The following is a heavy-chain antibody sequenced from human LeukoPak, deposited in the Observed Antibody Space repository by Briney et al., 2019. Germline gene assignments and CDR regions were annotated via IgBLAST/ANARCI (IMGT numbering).Heavy chain of an antibody. CDR2: INSDGSST. Sequence: GGSLRLSCAASGFTFSSYWMHWVRQAPGKGLVWVSRINSDGSSTSYADSVKGRFTISRDNAKNTLYLQMNSLRAEDTAVCYCARVGIAADFFDYWGQGTLVTVSS. V-gene: IGHV3-74*01. CDR3: ARVGIAADFFDY. D-gene: IGHD6-13*01. CDR1: GFTFSSYW. J-gene: IGHJ4*02.